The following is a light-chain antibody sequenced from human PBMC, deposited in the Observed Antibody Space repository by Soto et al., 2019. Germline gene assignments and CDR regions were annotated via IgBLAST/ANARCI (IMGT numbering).Light chain of an antibody. CDR2: DAS. V-gene: IGKV3D-15*01. CDR1: QSVNSK. Sequence: EIVMTQSPATLSVSPGERAALSCRASQSVNSKLAWYQQKPGQAPRLLIYDASNRATGIPARFSGSGSGTDFTLTISSLQSEDFAFYYCQQYNNWPRTFGQGTRLEIK. J-gene: IGKJ5*01. CDR3: QQYNNWPRT.